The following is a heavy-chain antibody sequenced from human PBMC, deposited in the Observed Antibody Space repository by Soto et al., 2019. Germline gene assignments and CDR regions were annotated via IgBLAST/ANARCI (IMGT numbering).Heavy chain of an antibody. CDR1: GGSISSGGYY. V-gene: IGHV4-31*03. D-gene: IGHD2-15*01. J-gene: IGHJ6*02. CDR3: ARENRSGGSVHYYYGMDV. CDR2: IYYSGST. Sequence: QVQLQESGPGLVKPSQTLSLTCTVSGGSISSGGYYWSWIRQHPGKGLEWIGYIYYSGSTYYNPSLKSRVTISVATSKDQFSRKLSSVTAADTAVYYCARENRSGGSVHYYYGMDVWGQGTTVTVSS.